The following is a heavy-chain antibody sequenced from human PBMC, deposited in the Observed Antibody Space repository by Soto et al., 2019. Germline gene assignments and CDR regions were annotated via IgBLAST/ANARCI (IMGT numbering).Heavy chain of an antibody. CDR1: GFSFSSYG. J-gene: IGHJ5*01. D-gene: IGHD3-16*01. CDR2: VSDDDSKR. CDR3: AKENNPGTWHWGGDS. V-gene: IGHV3-30*18. Sequence: QVQLVESGGGVVQPGRSLRLSCAASGFSFSSYGMHWVRQSPGKGLEWVACVSDDDSKRYHIDSVKGRFTISRDNSKDTLYLEMNGLRADDPGVYYCAKENNPGTWHWGGDSWGQGTLVTVSS.